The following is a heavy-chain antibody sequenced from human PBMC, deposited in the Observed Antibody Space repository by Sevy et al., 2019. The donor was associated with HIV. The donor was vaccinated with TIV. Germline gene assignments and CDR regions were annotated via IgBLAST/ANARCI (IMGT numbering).Heavy chain of an antibody. CDR3: AKGPDYYASSGTPLDY. Sequence: GGSLRLSCVVSGFTFRSYTMTWVRQAPGKGLEWVSTITGSGDEIYYADSVKGRFTISRDNSRNTLYLQMSSLRAADTAVYYCAKGPDYYASSGTPLDYWGQGTPVTVSS. CDR1: GFTFRSYT. V-gene: IGHV3-23*01. J-gene: IGHJ4*02. CDR2: ITGSGDEI. D-gene: IGHD3-22*01.